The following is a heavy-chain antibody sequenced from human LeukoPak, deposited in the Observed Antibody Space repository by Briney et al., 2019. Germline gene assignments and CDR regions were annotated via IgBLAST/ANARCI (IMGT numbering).Heavy chain of an antibody. CDR1: GYSFTDYY. D-gene: IGHD3-3*01. Sequence: VASVKVSCKTSGYSFTDYYIHWVRQAPGQGLEWMGWINTKSGRTSSARKFQGRVTITRDPSITTVYLDIAWLTSDATAIYFCARADFIDAGPYLIGPWGQGTLVTVSS. CDR2: INTKSGRT. J-gene: IGHJ5*02. V-gene: IGHV1-2*02. CDR3: ARADFIDAGPYLIGP.